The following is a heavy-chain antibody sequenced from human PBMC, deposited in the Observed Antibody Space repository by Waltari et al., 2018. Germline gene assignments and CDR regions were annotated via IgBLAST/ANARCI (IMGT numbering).Heavy chain of an antibody. V-gene: IGHV3-30*18. CDR1: GFPFTNYG. Sequence: QVQLVDSGGDVVQPGWSLRLSCVTSGFPFTNYGMFWIRQTPGKGLECVAAVTYDESSHYYRDSVEGRFTISRDNSKNTLFLQMTSLLTEDTAVYYCAKGRGRQAYEVIDYWGRGTLVTVAS. CDR2: VTYDESSH. D-gene: IGHD5-12*01. CDR3: AKGRGRQAYEVIDY. J-gene: IGHJ4*02.